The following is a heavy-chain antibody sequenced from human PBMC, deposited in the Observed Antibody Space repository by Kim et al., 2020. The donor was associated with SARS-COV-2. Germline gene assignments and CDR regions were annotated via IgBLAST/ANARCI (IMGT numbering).Heavy chain of an antibody. V-gene: IGHV3-23*01. J-gene: IGHJ4*02. CDR3: AKVFLPFTEDYGDLGY. CDR2: ISGSGGST. Sequence: GGSLRLSCAASGFTFSNYAMSWVRQAPGKGLEWVSAISGSGGSTYYADSVKGRFTISRDNSKNTLYLQMSSLRAEDTAVYCCAKVFLPFTEDYGDLGYWGQGTLVTVSS. CDR1: GFTFSNYA. D-gene: IGHD4-17*01.